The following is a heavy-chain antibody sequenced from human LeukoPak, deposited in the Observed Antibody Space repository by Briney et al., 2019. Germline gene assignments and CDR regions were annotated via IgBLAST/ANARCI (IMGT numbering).Heavy chain of an antibody. CDR2: IMPLFGTA. D-gene: IGHD4-17*01. J-gene: IGHJ5*02. CDR3: ARDVHGDYGSGWFDP. CDR1: GGTFNNSA. Sequence: AASVKVSCKTSGGTFNNSAISLVRQAPGQGLEWLGGIMPLFGTAGYAQKFQGRVTITKDESTRTVYLELTSLTSDDTAVYYCARDVHGDYGSGWFDPWGQGTLVSVSS. V-gene: IGHV1-69*05.